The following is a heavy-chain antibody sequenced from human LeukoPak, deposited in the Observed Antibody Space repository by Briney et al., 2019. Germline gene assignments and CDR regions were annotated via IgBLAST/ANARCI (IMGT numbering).Heavy chain of an antibody. V-gene: IGHV4-39*01. CDR3: ARLGPVWVQGEDY. D-gene: IGHD3-10*01. Sequence: SETLSLTCSVSGGSISSSSYYRGWIRQPPGKGLEWIGSIYYSGSTYYNPSLKSRVTISVDTSKNQFSLKLSSVTAADTAVYYCARLGPVWVQGEDYWGQGTLVTVSS. CDR2: IYYSGST. CDR1: GGSISSSSYY. J-gene: IGHJ4*02.